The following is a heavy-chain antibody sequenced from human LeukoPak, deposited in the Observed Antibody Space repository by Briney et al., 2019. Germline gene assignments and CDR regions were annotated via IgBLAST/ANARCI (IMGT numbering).Heavy chain of an antibody. CDR2: IAPSGSNI. V-gene: IGHV3-21*01. Sequence: PGASVKLSCEASGFIFSDYTMNWVRQAPGKGLEWVSFIAPSGSNITYADTVKGRFTISRDNAKNSLYLQMNSLRAEDTAVYYCARDLSATARAYDYWGQGTLVTVSS. CDR3: ARDLSATARAYDY. D-gene: IGHD1-26*01. CDR1: GFIFSDYT. J-gene: IGHJ4*02.